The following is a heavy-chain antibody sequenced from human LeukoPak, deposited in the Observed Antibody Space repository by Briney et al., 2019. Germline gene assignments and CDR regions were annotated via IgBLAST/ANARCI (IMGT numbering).Heavy chain of an antibody. CDR2: ISPSGSA. Sequence: GGSLRLSCAASGFTFSNYAMSWVRQAPGKGLEWVSVISPSGSAYNADPVKGRFTISRDNFKDTVYLQMDSLRAEDTATYYCAKSRSAMVRGVIEYWGQGTLVTVSS. J-gene: IGHJ4*02. V-gene: IGHV3-23*01. CDR3: AKSRSAMVRGVIEY. CDR1: GFTFSNYA. D-gene: IGHD3-10*01.